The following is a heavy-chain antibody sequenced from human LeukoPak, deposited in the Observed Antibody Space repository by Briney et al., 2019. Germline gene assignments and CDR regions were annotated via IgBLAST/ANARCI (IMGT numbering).Heavy chain of an antibody. Sequence: GGSLRLSCAASGFTLSSYSMNWVRQAPGKGLEWVSSISSSSSYIYYADSVKGRFTISRDNAKNPLYLQMNSLRAEDTAVYYCARAGYSYALDYYYMDVWGKGTTVTVSS. CDR2: ISSSSSYI. CDR1: GFTLSSYS. J-gene: IGHJ6*03. V-gene: IGHV3-21*01. CDR3: ARAGYSYALDYYYMDV. D-gene: IGHD5-18*01.